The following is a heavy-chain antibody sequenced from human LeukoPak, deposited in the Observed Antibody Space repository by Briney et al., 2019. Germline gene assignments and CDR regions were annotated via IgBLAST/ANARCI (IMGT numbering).Heavy chain of an antibody. J-gene: IGHJ4*02. V-gene: IGHV1-8*03. CDR3: ARGPLRGVVITTPDY. D-gene: IGHD3-3*01. CDR2: MNPNSGNT. Sequence: ASVKVSCKASGYTFTSYHIHWVRQATGQGLEWMGWMNPNSGNTGYAQKFQGRVTITRNTSISTAYMELSSLRSEGTAVYYCARGPLRGVVITTPDYWGQGTLVTVSS. CDR1: GYTFTSYH.